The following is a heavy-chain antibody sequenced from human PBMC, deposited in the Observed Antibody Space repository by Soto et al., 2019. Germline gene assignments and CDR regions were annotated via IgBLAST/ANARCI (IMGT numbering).Heavy chain of an antibody. Sequence: ASVKVSCKASGYTFTSCGISWVRQAPGQGLEWMGWISAYNGNTNYPQKLQGRVTMTTDTSTSTAYMELRSLRSDDTAVYYCARDRDSKLLWFGEPNTYWGQGTLVTVSS. D-gene: IGHD3-10*01. V-gene: IGHV1-18*01. CDR1: GYTFTSCG. CDR3: ARDRDSKLLWFGEPNTY. J-gene: IGHJ4*02. CDR2: ISAYNGNT.